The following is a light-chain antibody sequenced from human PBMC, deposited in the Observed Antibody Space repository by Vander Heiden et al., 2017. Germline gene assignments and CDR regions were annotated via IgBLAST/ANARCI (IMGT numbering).Light chain of an antibody. CDR2: ATS. Sequence: DIQMTQSPSSLSASVGDRVTITCRASQRVSSYLNWYQQKPGKAPKLLICATSSLQSGGPSRFSGSGSGTDCTLTISSLQPEDFATYFCQQSSSTALSFDGEAKVEIK. J-gene: IGKJ4*01. CDR3: QQSSSTALS. V-gene: IGKV1-39*01. CDR1: QRVSSY.